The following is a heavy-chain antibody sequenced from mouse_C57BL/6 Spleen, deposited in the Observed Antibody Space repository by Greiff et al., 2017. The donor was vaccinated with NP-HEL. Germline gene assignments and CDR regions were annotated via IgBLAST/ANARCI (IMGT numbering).Heavy chain of an antibody. D-gene: IGHD4-1*01. CDR3: ARSGSEGYYAMDY. J-gene: IGHJ4*01. Sequence: EVQLQQSGPELVKPGASVKISCKASGYTFTDYYMNWVKQSHGKSLEGMGDINPNNGGTSYNQKFKGKATLTVDKSSSTAYMELRSLTSEDSAVYYCARSGSEGYYAMDYWGQGTSVTVSS. CDR2: INPNNGGT. V-gene: IGHV1-26*01. CDR1: GYTFTDYY.